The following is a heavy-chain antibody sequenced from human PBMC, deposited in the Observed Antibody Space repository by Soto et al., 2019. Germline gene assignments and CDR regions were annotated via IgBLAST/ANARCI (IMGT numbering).Heavy chain of an antibody. V-gene: IGHV2-5*02. CDR3: AHHPYYCLGSYSFAY. J-gene: IGHJ4*02. CDR1: GFSLTTSGVG. Sequence: QITLKESGPTLVRPTQTLTLTCTFSGFSLTTSGVGVGWIRQPPGKALEWLAVIYWDDDKRYSSSLKSRLTITKDTSNNLVVLTMTNMYPVDTATYYCAHHPYYCLGSYSFAYWGQGTLVTVSS. D-gene: IGHD3-10*01. CDR2: IYWDDDK.